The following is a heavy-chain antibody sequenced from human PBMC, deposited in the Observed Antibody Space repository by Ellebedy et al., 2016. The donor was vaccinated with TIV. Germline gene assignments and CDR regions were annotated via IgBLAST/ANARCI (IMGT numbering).Heavy chain of an antibody. J-gene: IGHJ6*02. Sequence: GESLKISXAASGFTFSSYAMHWVRQAPGKGLEWVAVISYDGSNKYYADSVKGRFTISRDNSKNTLYLQMNSLRAEDTAVYYCARDRARGYVLDYYYYYGMDVWGQGTTVTVSS. V-gene: IGHV3-30*04. CDR3: ARDRARGYVLDYYYYYGMDV. CDR1: GFTFSSYA. CDR2: ISYDGSNK. D-gene: IGHD5-18*01.